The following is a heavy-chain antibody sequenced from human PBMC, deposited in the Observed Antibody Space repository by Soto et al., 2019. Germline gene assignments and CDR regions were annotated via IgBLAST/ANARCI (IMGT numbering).Heavy chain of an antibody. CDR2: INPNSGGT. Sequence: ASXKVSCKASGYTFTGYYMHCVRQAPGQGLEWMGWINPNSGGTNYAQKFQGWVTMTRDTSISTAYMELSRLRYDDTAVYYCARGSMVRDSVDAFDIWGQGTMVTVS. CDR3: ARGSMVRDSVDAFDI. V-gene: IGHV1-2*04. J-gene: IGHJ3*02. D-gene: IGHD3-10*01. CDR1: GYTFTGYY.